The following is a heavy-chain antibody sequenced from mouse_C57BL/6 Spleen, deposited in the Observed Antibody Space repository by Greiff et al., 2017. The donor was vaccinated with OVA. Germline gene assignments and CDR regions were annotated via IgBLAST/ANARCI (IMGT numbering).Heavy chain of an antibody. J-gene: IGHJ3*01. CDR2: IDPSDSYT. CDR1: GYTFTSYW. V-gene: IGHV1-50*01. Sequence: VQLQQPGAELVKPGASVKLSCKASGYTFTSYWMQWVKQRPGQGLEWIGEIDPSDSYTNYNQKFKGKATLTVDTSSSTAYMQLSSLTSEDSAVYYCARIGDYYYGSSYEAWFAYWGQGTLVTVSA. D-gene: IGHD1-1*01. CDR3: ARIGDYYYGSSYEAWFAY.